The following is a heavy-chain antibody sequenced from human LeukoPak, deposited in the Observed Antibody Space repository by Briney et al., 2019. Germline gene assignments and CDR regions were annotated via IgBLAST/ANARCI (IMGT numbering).Heavy chain of an antibody. CDR3: GRGTRNWFDP. CDR1: GGSFSGYY. V-gene: IGHV4-34*01. J-gene: IGHJ5*02. Sequence: SETLSLTCAVYGGSFSGYYWSWIRQPPGKGLEWIGEINHSGSTNYNPSLKSRVTISVDTSKNQFSLKLSSVTAADTAVYYCGRGTRNWFDPWGQGTLVTVSS. CDR2: INHSGST.